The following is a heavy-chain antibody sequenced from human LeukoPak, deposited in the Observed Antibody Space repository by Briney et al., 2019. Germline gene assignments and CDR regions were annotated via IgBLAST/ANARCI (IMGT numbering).Heavy chain of an antibody. CDR3: ASDTPSSAVTLGH. V-gene: IGHV4-61*01. J-gene: IGHJ4*02. Sequence: SETLSLTCVVSGYSISSGYYWGWIRQPPGKGLEWIGYSYDTAKYNPSLKGRVTVAVDTSKNQFSLKLSSVTAADTAIYYCASDTPSSAVTLGHWGQGTLVTVSS. CDR1: GYSISSGYY. CDR2: SYDTA. D-gene: IGHD4-17*01.